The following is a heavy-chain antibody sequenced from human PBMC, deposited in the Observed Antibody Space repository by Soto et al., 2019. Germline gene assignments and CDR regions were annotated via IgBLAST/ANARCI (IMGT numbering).Heavy chain of an antibody. V-gene: IGHV3-74*01. Sequence: EVQLVESGGGLVQPGGSLRLSCAASGFTFSSYWMHWVRQAPGKGLVWVSRINSDGGSTTYADSVKGRFTISRDNAKNTLYLQMNSLRVEDTAVYYYAKRDCSRSSCQYYFDYWGQGTLVTVSS. D-gene: IGHD2-2*01. CDR3: AKRDCSRSSCQYYFDY. J-gene: IGHJ4*02. CDR1: GFTFSSYW. CDR2: INSDGGST.